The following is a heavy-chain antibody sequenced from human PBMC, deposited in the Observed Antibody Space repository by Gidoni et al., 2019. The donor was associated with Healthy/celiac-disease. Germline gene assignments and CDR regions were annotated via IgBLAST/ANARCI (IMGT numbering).Heavy chain of an antibody. D-gene: IGHD3-22*01. V-gene: IGHV4-61*01. Sequence: QVQLQESGPGLVKPSETLTLTCTCSVGSVSRGSSYWSWVRQPPGKGLELIGYRYYSGSTNYNPSLKSRVTISVDTSKNQFSLKLSSVTAADTAVYYCATGGDYDSSGYLVYFDYWGQGTLVTVSS. CDR2: RYYSGST. J-gene: IGHJ4*02. CDR3: ATGGDYDSSGYLVYFDY. CDR1: VGSVSRGSSY.